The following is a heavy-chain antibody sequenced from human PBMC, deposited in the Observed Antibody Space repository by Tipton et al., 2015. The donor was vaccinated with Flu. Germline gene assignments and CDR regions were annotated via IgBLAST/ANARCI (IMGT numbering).Heavy chain of an antibody. Sequence: TLSLTCTVSGGSITSGNSFWSWIRQPAGKGLEWIGRIYTSGSTNYNPSLKSPVTISMDMSKNQFSLKLSSVTAADTAVYYCARWVQLLLGPYAFGIWGQGIMVPVS. V-gene: IGHV4-61*02. CDR2: IYTSGST. D-gene: IGHD1-1*01. CDR3: ARWVQLLLGPYAFGI. CDR1: GGSITSGNSF. J-gene: IGHJ3*02.